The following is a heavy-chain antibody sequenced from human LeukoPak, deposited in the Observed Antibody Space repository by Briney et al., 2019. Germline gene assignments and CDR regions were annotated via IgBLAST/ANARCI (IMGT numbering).Heavy chain of an antibody. J-gene: IGHJ4*02. CDR3: ARSAVDRGILYFDY. CDR2: ISAYNGNT. Sequence: ASVKVSCKASGYTFTSYGISWVRQAPGQGLEWMGWISAYNGNTNYAQKLQGRVTMTTDTSTSTAYMELRSLRSDDTAVYYSARSAVDRGILYFDYWGQGTLVTVSS. CDR1: GYTFTSYG. D-gene: IGHD2-21*01. V-gene: IGHV1-18*01.